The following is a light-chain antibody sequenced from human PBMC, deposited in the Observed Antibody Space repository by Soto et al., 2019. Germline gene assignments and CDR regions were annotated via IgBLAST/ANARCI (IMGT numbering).Light chain of an antibody. CDR3: CSYAGSSTYV. J-gene: IGLJ1*01. CDR2: EVS. Sequence: QSALTQPASVSGSPGQSITISCTGTSSDVGSYNLVSWYQQHPAKAPKVMIYEVSKRPSGVPNRFSGSKSGSTASLTISGLQAEDEADYYCCSYAGSSTYVFGTGTKVNV. CDR1: SSDVGSYNL. V-gene: IGLV2-23*02.